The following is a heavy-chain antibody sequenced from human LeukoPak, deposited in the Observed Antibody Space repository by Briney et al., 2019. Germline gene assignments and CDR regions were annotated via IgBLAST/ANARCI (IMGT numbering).Heavy chain of an antibody. CDR1: GYSFTNYW. J-gene: IGHJ4*02. V-gene: IGHV5-10-1*01. CDR2: IDPSDSYT. CDR3: ARHDTLGYCSGGSCYPPFDY. D-gene: IGHD2-15*01. Sequence: GESLKISCKGSGYSFTNYWISWVRQMPGKGLEWMGRIDPSDSYTNYSPSFQGHVTISADKSISTAYLQWSSLKASDTAMYYCARHDTLGYCSGGSCYPPFDYWGQGTLVTVSS.